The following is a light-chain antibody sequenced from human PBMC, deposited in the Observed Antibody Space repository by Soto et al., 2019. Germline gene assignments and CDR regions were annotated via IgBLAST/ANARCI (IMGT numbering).Light chain of an antibody. V-gene: IGLV1-47*01. CDR3: AAWDDSLRVGV. CDR2: RNN. CDR1: SSNIGSNY. J-gene: IGLJ3*02. Sequence: QSALTQPPSASGTPGQRVTISCSGSSSNIGSNYVYWYQQLPGTAPKLLIYRNNQRPSGVPDRFSGSKSGTSASLAISGLRSEDEADYYCAAWDDSLRVGVFGGGTKVTVL.